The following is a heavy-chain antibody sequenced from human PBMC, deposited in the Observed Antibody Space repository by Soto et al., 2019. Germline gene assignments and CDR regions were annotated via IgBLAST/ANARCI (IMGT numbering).Heavy chain of an antibody. CDR1: GYTFTSYG. Sequence: QVKLVQSGAEVKKPGASVKVSCKASGYTFTSYGISWVRQAPGQGLERMGWISAYNGNTNYAQKLQGRVTMTTDTSTSTAYMGLRSLRSDDTAVYYCARADGGLRSFYYYGMDVWGQGTTVTVSS. CDR3: ARADGGLRSFYYYGMDV. D-gene: IGHD5-12*01. V-gene: IGHV1-18*01. J-gene: IGHJ6*02. CDR2: ISAYNGNT.